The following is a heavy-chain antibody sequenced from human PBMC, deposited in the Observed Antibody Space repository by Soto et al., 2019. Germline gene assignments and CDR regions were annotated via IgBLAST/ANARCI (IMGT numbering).Heavy chain of an antibody. V-gene: IGHV1-69*12. Sequence: QVQLVQSGAEVKKPESSVKVSCKASGGTFSSYAISWVRQAPGQGVEWMGGIIPIFGTANYAQKLQGRVTITADESTDTAYMELSSLRSEDTAVYYCARAPSITIFGVVTSYNWFDPWVQGTLVTVSS. CDR3: ARAPSITIFGVVTSYNWFDP. J-gene: IGHJ5*02. D-gene: IGHD3-3*01. CDR1: GGTFSSYA. CDR2: IIPIFGTA.